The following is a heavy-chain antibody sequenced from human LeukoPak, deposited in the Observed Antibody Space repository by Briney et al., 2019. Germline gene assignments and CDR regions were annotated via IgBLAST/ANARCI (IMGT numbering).Heavy chain of an antibody. J-gene: IGHJ4*02. V-gene: IGHV1-3*03. CDR1: GYTFTSYA. D-gene: IGHD3-3*01. CDR3: ARYDFWSGYLDY. CDR2: INAGNGNT. Sequence: ASAKVSCKASGYTFTSYAMHWVRQAPGQRLEWMGWINAGNGNTKYSQEFQGRVTITRDTSASTAYMELSSLRSEDMAVYYCARYDFWSGYLDYWGQGTLVTVSS.